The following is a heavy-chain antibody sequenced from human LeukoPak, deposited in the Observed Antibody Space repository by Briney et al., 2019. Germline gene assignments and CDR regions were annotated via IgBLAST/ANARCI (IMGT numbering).Heavy chain of an antibody. J-gene: IGHJ4*02. D-gene: IGHD4-17*01. V-gene: IGHV4-38-2*01. CDR3: ARLLYGVYYFDY. Sequence: PSETLSLTCAVSGYSISSGYYWGWIRQPPGKGLEWIGSICHSGSTYYNPSLKSRVTISVDTSKNQFSLKLSSVTAADTAVYYCARLLYGVYYFDYWGQGTLVTVSS. CDR1: GYSISSGYY. CDR2: ICHSGST.